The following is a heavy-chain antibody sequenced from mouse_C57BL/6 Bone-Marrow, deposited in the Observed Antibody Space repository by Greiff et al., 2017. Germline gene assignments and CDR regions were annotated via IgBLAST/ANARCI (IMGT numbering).Heavy chain of an antibody. J-gene: IGHJ2*01. CDR1: GFNIKDDY. Sequence: VQLKESGAELVRPGASVKLSCTASGFNIKDDYMHWVKQRPEQGLEWIGWIDPENGDTEYASKFQGKANITADTSSNPAYLQLSSLTSEDTAVYYCTTITTVVATGDYWGQGTTLTVSS. CDR2: IDPENGDT. D-gene: IGHD1-1*01. CDR3: TTITTVVATGDY. V-gene: IGHV14-4*01.